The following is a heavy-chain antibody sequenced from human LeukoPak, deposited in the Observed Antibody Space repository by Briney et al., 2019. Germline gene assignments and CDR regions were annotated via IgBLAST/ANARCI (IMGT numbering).Heavy chain of an antibody. CDR1: GFIFSNYS. CDR3: VKDRGLTPYYYASGSYDY. V-gene: IGHV3-9*01. J-gene: IGHJ4*02. CDR2: IGWNSGSI. D-gene: IGHD3-10*01. Sequence: GGSLRLSCAASGFIFSNYSMNWVRQAPGKGLEWVSGIGWNSGSIGYADSVKGRFTISRDNAKNSLYLQMNSLRPEDTALYYCVKDRGLTPYYYASGSYDYWGQGTLVTVSS.